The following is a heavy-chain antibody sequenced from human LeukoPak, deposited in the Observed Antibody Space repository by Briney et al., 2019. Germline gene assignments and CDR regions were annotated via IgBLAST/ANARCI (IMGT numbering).Heavy chain of an antibody. CDR2: IYGDDDK. V-gene: IGHV2-5*02. Sequence: ESGPTLVKPTQTLTLTCTFSGFSLSTSGVGVGWIRQPPGKALEWLALIYGDDDKRYRLSLKSRLTITKDTSKNQVVLTMTNMDPVDTATYYCAHKREQHLYFDYWGQGTLVTVSS. D-gene: IGHD6-13*01. CDR1: GFSLSTSGVG. CDR3: AHKREQHLYFDY. J-gene: IGHJ4*02.